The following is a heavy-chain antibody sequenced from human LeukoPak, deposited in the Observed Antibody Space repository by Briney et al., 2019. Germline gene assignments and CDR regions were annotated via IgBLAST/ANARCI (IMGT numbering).Heavy chain of an antibody. CDR2: IYYSGST. CDR3: ARGPPSIDY. Sequence: RSSETLSLTCTVPGGSISSSSYYWGWIRQPPGKGLEWIGSIYYSGSTYYNPSLKSRVTISVDTSKNQFSLKLSSVTAADTAVYYCARGPPSIDYWGQGTLVTVSS. V-gene: IGHV4-39*01. CDR1: GGSISSSSYY. J-gene: IGHJ4*02.